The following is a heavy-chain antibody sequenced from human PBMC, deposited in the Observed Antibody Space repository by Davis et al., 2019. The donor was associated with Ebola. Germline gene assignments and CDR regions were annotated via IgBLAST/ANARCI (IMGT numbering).Heavy chain of an antibody. CDR2: IIPALGRA. J-gene: IGHJ5*02. CDR3: AREINWFAP. Sequence: AASVKVSCKASGGTFSSYTISWVRQAPGQGLEWMGRIIPALGRANYAQKFQGRVTITADRSTNTAYMELSSLRSEDTAIYYCAREINWFAPWGQGTLVTVSS. CDR1: GGTFSSYT. V-gene: IGHV1-69*08.